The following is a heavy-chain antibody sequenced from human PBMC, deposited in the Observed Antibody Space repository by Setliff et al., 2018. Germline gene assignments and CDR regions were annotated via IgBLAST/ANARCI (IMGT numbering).Heavy chain of an antibody. CDR2: IKQDGSEK. Sequence: GGSLRLSCAASGFTFSSYWMSWVRQAPGKGLEWVANIKQDGSEKYYVDSVKGRFTISRDNAKDSLYLQMNSLRAEDTAVYYCARDDGITMVRGVITYYYGMDVWGQGTTVTVSS. D-gene: IGHD3-10*01. J-gene: IGHJ6*02. V-gene: IGHV3-7*01. CDR3: ARDDGITMVRGVITYYYGMDV. CDR1: GFTFSSYW.